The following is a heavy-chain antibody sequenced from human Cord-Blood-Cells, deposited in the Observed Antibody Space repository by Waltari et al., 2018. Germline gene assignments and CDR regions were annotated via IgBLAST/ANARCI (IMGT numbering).Heavy chain of an antibody. Sequence: QVQLVQSGAEVKKPGASVKVSCKASGYTFTSYAMHWVRQAPGQRLEWMGWINAGNGNTKESQKFQGRVTITRDTSASTAYMELSSLRSEDTAVYYCARAEIGGYWYFDLWGRGTLVTVSS. V-gene: IGHV1-3*01. D-gene: IGHD3-16*01. CDR3: ARAEIGGYWYFDL. CDR1: GYTFTSYA. CDR2: INAGNGNT. J-gene: IGHJ2*01.